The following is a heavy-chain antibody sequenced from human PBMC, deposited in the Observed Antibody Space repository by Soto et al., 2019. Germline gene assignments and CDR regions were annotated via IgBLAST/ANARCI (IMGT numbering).Heavy chain of an antibody. CDR3: ASGGYQLYWAH. Sequence: SETLSLTCTVSGGSISSGGYYWSWIRQHPGKGLEWIGYIYYSGSTYYNPSLKSRTTMSVDTSKNQFSLKLSSVTAADTAVYYCASGGYQLYWAHWGQGSLVTVS. CDR2: IYYSGST. CDR1: GGSISSGGYY. J-gene: IGHJ4*02. V-gene: IGHV4-31*03. D-gene: IGHD2-8*02.